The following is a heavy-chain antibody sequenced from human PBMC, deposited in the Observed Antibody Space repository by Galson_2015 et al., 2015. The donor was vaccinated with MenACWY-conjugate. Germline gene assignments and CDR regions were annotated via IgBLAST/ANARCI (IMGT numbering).Heavy chain of an antibody. J-gene: IGHJ4*02. CDR3: ARSPYSTGWYGSFDY. CDR2: INAGHRNT. Sequence: SVKVSCKASGFTFTHYAIHWVRQAPGQGLEWMGWINAGHRNTKYSQNFQGRVTITSDTSTGTACMELSSLGSEDTAVYYCARSPYSTGWYGSFDYWGQGTLVTVSS. V-gene: IGHV1-3*01. CDR1: GFTFTHYA. D-gene: IGHD6-19*01.